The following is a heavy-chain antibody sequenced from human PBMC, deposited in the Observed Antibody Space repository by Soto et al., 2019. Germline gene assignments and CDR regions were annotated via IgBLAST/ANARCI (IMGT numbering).Heavy chain of an antibody. J-gene: IGHJ5*02. V-gene: IGHV4-34*01. D-gene: IGHD3-3*01. Sequence: SETLSLTCAVYGGSFSGYYWSWIRQPPGKGLEWIGEINHSGSTNYNPSLKSRVTISVDTSKNQFSLKLSSVTAADTAVYYCARRGQRITIFGVVIPFFDPWGQGTLVTVSS. CDR1: GGSFSGYY. CDR3: ARRGQRITIFGVVIPFFDP. CDR2: INHSGST.